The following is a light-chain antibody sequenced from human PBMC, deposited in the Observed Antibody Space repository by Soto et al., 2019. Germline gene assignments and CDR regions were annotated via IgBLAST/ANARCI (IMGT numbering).Light chain of an antibody. J-gene: IGKJ5*01. Sequence: DIHLTHSPSILSASVGDRVTLTCXASQDVSDFLAWYQHAPGKAPNLLIYGGYTLQSGVPSRFSGSGSGTEFSLTITGLQPEDFATYYCQYLNGVPTITFGQGTRLEIK. CDR2: GGY. CDR3: QYLNGVPTIT. V-gene: IGKV1-9*01. CDR1: QDVSDF.